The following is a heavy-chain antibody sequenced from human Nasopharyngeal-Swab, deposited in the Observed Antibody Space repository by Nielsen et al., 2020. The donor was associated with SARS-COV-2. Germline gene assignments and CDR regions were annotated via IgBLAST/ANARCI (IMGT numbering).Heavy chain of an antibody. CDR2: IDTDGSTT. J-gene: IGHJ5*02. D-gene: IGHD2-21*01. CDR1: GFTFSRYC. V-gene: IGHV3-74*01. CDR3: ARGVAGAESA. Sequence: GGSLRLSCAASGFTFSRYCMHWVRQDPGKGLVWVSRIDTDGSTTDHADSVKGRFTISRDNAKNPLYLQMNILSAADTALYYCARGVAGAESAWGLGTLVTVSS.